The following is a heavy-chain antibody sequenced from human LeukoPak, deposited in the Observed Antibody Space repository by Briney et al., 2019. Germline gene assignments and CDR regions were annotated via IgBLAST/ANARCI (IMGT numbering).Heavy chain of an antibody. CDR2: ISGSTSYI. CDR1: AFTFRTYS. Sequence: GGSLRLSCVASAFTFRTYSMHWVRQAPGKGLEWVSSISGSTSYIYYANSVRGRFTISRDNAKNSLYLQMNSLRAEDTAVYYCARGSDFVWGSYRPYFDYWGQGTLVTVSS. CDR3: ARGSDFVWGSYRPYFDY. J-gene: IGHJ4*02. D-gene: IGHD3-16*02. V-gene: IGHV3-21*01.